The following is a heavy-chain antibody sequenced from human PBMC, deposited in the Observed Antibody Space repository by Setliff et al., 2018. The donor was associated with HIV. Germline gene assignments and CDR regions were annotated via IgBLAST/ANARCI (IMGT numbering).Heavy chain of an antibody. D-gene: IGHD1-26*01. V-gene: IGHV4-39*01. CDR1: GVSVNNDDDY. CDR2: IHQSGTA. CDR3: ARQVGEGKWYLDS. J-gene: IGHJ4*01. Sequence: ETLSLTCAVSGVSVNNDDDYWGWIRQPPGKGLEWIAIIHQSGTAHKRPSLKSRVTISIDTSENLFSLKLSGVTAADAAIYYCARQVGEGKWYLDSWGHGTLVTVSS.